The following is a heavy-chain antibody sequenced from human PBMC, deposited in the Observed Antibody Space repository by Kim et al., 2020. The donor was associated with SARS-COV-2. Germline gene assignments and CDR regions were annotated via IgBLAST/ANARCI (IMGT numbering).Heavy chain of an antibody. J-gene: IGHJ4*02. CDR3: ARARTYYFDY. CDR2: ISSTSNTI. Sequence: GGSLRLSCAASGFTFSSFGMNWVRQAPGKGLEWVSYISSTSNTIYYADSVKGRFTISRDNAKNSLYLQMDSLRDEDTAVYFCARARTYYFDYWGQGTPVT. CDR1: GFTFSSFG. V-gene: IGHV3-48*02.